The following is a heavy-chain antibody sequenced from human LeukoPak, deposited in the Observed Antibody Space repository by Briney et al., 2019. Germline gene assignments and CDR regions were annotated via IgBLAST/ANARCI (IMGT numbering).Heavy chain of an antibody. CDR3: SRAFVTAAGFFDT. CDR2: IYSGGDT. Sequence: GGSLRLSCAASGFTVSSSYMSWVRQAPGKGLEWVSVIYSGGDTHYAGSVKGRFTISRDNSVNTLYLQMNSLRTEDTAVYYCSRAFVTAAGFFDTWGQGTLVTVSS. V-gene: IGHV3-66*02. D-gene: IGHD6-13*01. CDR1: GFTVSSSY. J-gene: IGHJ4*02.